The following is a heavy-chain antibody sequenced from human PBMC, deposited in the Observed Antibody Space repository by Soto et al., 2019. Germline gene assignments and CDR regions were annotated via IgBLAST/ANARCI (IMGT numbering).Heavy chain of an antibody. CDR3: ARVFGVRGYCSGGSRYGSWFDP. V-gene: IGHV1-69*13. Sequence: SVKVSCKASGGTFSSYAISWVRQAPGQGLEWMGGIIPIFGTANYAQKFQGRVTITADESTSTAYMELGSLRSEDTAVYYCARVFGVRGYCSGGSRYGSWFDPWGQGTLVTVSS. CDR2: IIPIFGTA. D-gene: IGHD2-15*01. J-gene: IGHJ5*02. CDR1: GGTFSSYA.